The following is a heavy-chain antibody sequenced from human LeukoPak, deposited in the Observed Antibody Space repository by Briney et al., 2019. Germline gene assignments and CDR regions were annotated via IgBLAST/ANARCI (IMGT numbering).Heavy chain of an antibody. CDR2: IYHSGST. J-gene: IGHJ6*02. D-gene: IGHD4-17*01. V-gene: IGHV4-30-2*01. CDR3: ARTTVTPPDYYYYGMDV. Sequence: SQTLSLTCTVSGGSISSGGYYWSWIRQPPGKGLEWIGYIYHSGSTYYNPSLKSRVTISVDRSKNQFSLKLSSVTAADTAVYYCARTTVTPPDYYYYGMDVWGQGTTVTVSS. CDR1: GGSISSGGYY.